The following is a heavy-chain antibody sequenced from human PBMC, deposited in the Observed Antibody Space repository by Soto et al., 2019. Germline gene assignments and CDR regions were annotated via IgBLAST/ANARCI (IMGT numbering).Heavy chain of an antibody. J-gene: IGHJ6*03. CDR3: ARVQAYCSGGSCYSAVYYYYYMDV. D-gene: IGHD2-15*01. Sequence: GASVKVSCKASGYTFTSYGISWVRQAPGQGLEWMGWISAYNGNTNYAQKLQGRVTMTTDTSTSTAYMELRSLRSDDTAVYHCARVQAYCSGGSCYSAVYYYYYMDVWGKGTTVTVSS. CDR1: GYTFTSYG. CDR2: ISAYNGNT. V-gene: IGHV1-18*01.